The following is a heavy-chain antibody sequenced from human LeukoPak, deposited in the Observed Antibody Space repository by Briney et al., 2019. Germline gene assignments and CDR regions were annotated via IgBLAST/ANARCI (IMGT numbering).Heavy chain of an antibody. CDR2: ISWNSGII. Sequence: GGSLRLSCAASGFTIDDYAMHWVRQAPGKGLEWVSGISWNSGIIGYADSVKGRFTISRDNAKNSLYLQMSSLRAEDTALYYCAKDRDYGELFRGFDPWGQGTLVTVSS. V-gene: IGHV3-9*01. J-gene: IGHJ5*02. D-gene: IGHD4-17*01. CDR3: AKDRDYGELFRGFDP. CDR1: GFTIDDYA.